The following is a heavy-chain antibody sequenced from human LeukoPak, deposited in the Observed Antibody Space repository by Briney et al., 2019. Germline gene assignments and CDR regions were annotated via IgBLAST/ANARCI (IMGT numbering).Heavy chain of an antibody. CDR2: MNPNSGNT. CDR3: ARAYYYYYMDV. CDR1: GYTFTSYD. J-gene: IGHJ6*03. V-gene: IGHV1-8*03. Sequence: ASVKASCKASGYTFTSYDINWVRQATGQGLEWMGWMNPNSGNTGYAQKFQGRVTITRNTSISTAYMELSSLRSEDTAVYYCARAYYYYYMDVWGKGTTVTVSS.